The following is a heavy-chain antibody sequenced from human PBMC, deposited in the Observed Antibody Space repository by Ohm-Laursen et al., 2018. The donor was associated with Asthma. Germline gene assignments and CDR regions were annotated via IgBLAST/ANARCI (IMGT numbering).Heavy chain of an antibody. CDR2: INHSGST. V-gene: IGHV4-34*01. Sequence: TLSLTWAVYGGSFSGYYWSWIRQPPGKGLEWIGEINHSGSTNYNPSLKSRVTISVDTSKNQFSLKLSYVTAADTAVYYCAVDGDYGAEYFQHWGQGTLVTVSS. J-gene: IGHJ1*01. D-gene: IGHD4-17*01. CDR1: GGSFSGYY. CDR3: AVDGDYGAEYFQH.